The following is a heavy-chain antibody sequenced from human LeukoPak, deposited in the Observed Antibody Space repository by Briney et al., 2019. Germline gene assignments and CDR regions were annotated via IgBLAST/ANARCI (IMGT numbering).Heavy chain of an antibody. V-gene: IGHV4-61*02. J-gene: IGHJ6*02. CDR1: GGSISSGSYY. CDR2: IYTSGST. D-gene: IGHD3-10*01. CDR3: ARLSWNGSGLDV. Sequence: PSQTLSLTCTVSGGSISSGSYYWSWIRQPAGKGLEWIGRIYTSGSTNYNPSLKSRVTISVDTSKNQFSLKLSSVTAADTAVYYCARLSWNGSGLDVWGQGTTVTVSS.